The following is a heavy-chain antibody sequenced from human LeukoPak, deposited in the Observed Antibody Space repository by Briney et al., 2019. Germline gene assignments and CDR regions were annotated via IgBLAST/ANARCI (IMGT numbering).Heavy chain of an antibody. CDR2: IRGSGTTT. V-gene: IGHV3-23*01. J-gene: IGHJ5*02. D-gene: IGHD6-19*01. CDR3: ARAVASTHWFDP. Sequence: PVGSLRLSCAASGFTFSSYAMSWVRQAPGKGLEWVSGIRGSGTTTYYADSVKGRFTVSRDNSKNTVYLQMNNLRAGDTAVYYCARAVASTHWFDPWGQGTLVTVSS. CDR1: GFTFSSYA.